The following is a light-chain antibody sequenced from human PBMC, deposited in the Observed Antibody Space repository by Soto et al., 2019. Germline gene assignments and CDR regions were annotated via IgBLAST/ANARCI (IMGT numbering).Light chain of an antibody. CDR3: QQYYNWPLT. Sequence: EVVMTQSPATLSVSPGEGATLSCRASQSVSSYLAWYQQKPGQAPRLLIYGASTRATSIPPRFSGSGSGTEFTLTISSLQSEDFAVYYCQQYYNWPLTFGGGTKVDIK. CDR2: GAS. CDR1: QSVSSY. V-gene: IGKV3-15*01. J-gene: IGKJ4*01.